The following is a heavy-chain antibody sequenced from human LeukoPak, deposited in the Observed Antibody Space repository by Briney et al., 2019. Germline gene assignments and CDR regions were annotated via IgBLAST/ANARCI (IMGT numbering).Heavy chain of an antibody. V-gene: IGHV3-23*01. CDR1: GFTFSSYA. CDR2: ISGSGGST. CDR3: AKIMVRGVIISDWFDP. J-gene: IGHJ5*02. Sequence: PGGSLRLSCAASGFTFSSYAMHWVRQAPGKGLEWVSAISGSGGSTYYADSVKGRFTISRDNSKNTLYLQMNSLRAEDTAVYYCAKIMVRGVIISDWFDPWGQGTLVTVSS. D-gene: IGHD3-10*01.